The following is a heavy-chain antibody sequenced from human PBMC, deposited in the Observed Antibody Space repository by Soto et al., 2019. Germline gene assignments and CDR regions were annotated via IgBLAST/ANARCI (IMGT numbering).Heavy chain of an antibody. Sequence: PSETLSLTCALSGGSISSGGYFWSWIRQQPGKGLEWIGYIYDSGTTYYNPSLKSRVTISVDTSKNQFSLKLSSVTVADTAVYYGVSYFGVYFAYWGQGTLVPV. D-gene: IGHD3-16*01. CDR1: GGSISSGGYF. CDR2: IYDSGTT. J-gene: IGHJ4*02. CDR3: VSYFGVYFAY. V-gene: IGHV4-31*11.